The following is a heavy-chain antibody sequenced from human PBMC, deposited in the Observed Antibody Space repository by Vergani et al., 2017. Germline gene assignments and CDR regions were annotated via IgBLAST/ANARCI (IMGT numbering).Heavy chain of an antibody. J-gene: IGHJ6*03. CDR1: GFTFDDHA. CDR3: AKGYSSSPRDYYYYIDV. V-gene: IGHV3-9*01. D-gene: IGHD6-6*01. CDR2: ISWNSGSI. Sequence: EVQLVESGGGLVQPGRSLRLSCAASGFTFDDHAMHWVRQAPGKGLEWVSGISWNSGSIGYVDSVKGRFTISIDNAKNSLYLQMNSLRPEDTALYYCAKGYSSSPRDYYYYIDVWGNGTTVTVSS.